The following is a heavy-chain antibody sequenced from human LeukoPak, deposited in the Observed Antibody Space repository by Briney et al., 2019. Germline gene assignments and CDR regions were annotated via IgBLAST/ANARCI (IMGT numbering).Heavy chain of an antibody. CDR2: IIPIFGTA. CDR1: GGTFSSYA. D-gene: IGHD4-23*01. J-gene: IGHJ4*02. CDR3: AREETTVVRGFDY. V-gene: IGHV1-69*05. Sequence: SVKVSCKASGGTFSSYAISWVRQAPGQGLEWMGGIIPIFGTANYAQKFQGRVTITTDESTSTAYMELSSLRSEDTAVYYSAREETTVVRGFDYWGQGTLVTVSS.